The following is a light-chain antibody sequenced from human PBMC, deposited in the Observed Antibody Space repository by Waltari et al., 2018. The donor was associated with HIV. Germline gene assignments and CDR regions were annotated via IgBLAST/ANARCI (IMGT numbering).Light chain of an antibody. V-gene: IGLV1-44*01. CDR1: RSNIGSNT. CDR3: ATWDDALSGPV. J-gene: IGLJ3*02. CDR2: SNN. Sequence: QSVLTQPPSASGTPGQRVIISCSGNRSNIGSNTVNWYQQFSGAAPTLLIYSNNRRPSPVPDRFSGSKSGSAASLAISGLKSEDEADYHCATWDDALSGPVFGAGTKLTV.